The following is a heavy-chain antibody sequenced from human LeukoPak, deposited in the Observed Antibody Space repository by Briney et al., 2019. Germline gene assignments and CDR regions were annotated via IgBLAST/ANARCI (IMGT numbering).Heavy chain of an antibody. V-gene: IGHV3-74*03. D-gene: IGHD1-26*01. CDR1: GFTFNNYY. Sequence: GGSLRLSCAAFGFTFNNYYMHWVRQAPGKGLVWVSRVSGDGITTTYADAVRGRFTVFRDNAKNALYLQMNSLRAEDTSLYYCVREGELPPHYYFDHWGQGTLVTVSS. CDR3: VREGELPPHYYFDH. J-gene: IGHJ4*02. CDR2: VSGDGITT.